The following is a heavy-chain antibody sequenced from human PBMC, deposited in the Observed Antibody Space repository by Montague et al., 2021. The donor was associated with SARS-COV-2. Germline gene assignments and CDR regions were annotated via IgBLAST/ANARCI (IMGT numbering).Heavy chain of an antibody. CDR3: ARDGGTVTTFLGVGYVRGELNWFDP. J-gene: IGHJ5*02. CDR2: IYYSGST. CDR1: GGSISSSSYY. V-gene: IGHV4-39*07. D-gene: IGHD4-17*01. Sequence: SETLSLTCTVSGGSISSSSYYWGWIRQPPGKGLEWIGSIYYSGSTXYNPSLKSRVTISVDTSKNQFSLKLSSVTAADTAVYYCARDGGTVTTFLGVGYVRGELNWFDPWGQGTLVTVSS.